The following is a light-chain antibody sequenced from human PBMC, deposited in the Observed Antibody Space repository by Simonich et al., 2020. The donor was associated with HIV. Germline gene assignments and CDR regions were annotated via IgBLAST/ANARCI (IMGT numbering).Light chain of an antibody. V-gene: IGLV2-23*01. CDR3: CSYAGSSTYV. Sequence: QSALTQPASVSGSPGQSITISCTGTSSDVGNYDLVSWYQQHPGKAPRLLIYEGNRRASGASNRFSGSKSGNTASLTISGLQAEDEADYYCCSYAGSSTYVFGTGTKVTVL. J-gene: IGLJ1*01. CDR1: SSDVGNYDL. CDR2: EGN.